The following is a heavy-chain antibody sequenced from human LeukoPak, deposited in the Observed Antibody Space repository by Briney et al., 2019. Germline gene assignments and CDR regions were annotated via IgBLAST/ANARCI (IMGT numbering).Heavy chain of an antibody. V-gene: IGHV4-4*02. Sequence: PSETLSLTCAVSGGSISSSYWWSWIRQPPGKGLEWIGEIYHSGSTNYNPSLKSRVTLSVDTSKNQFSLKLSSVTAADTAFYYCAREGRGSHSGYWGQGTLVTVSS. CDR2: IYHSGST. J-gene: IGHJ4*02. CDR1: GGSISSSYW. CDR3: AREGRGSHSGY. D-gene: IGHD3-16*01.